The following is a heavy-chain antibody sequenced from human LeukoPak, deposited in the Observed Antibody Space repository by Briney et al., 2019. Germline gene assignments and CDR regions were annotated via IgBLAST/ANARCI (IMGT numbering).Heavy chain of an antibody. CDR2: ISSSSSYI. D-gene: IGHD2-15*01. V-gene: IGHV3-21*01. Sequence: GGSLRLSCAASGFTFSSYSMNWVRQAPGKGLEWVSSISSSSSYIYYADSVKGRFTISRDNAKNSLYLQMNSLRAEDAAVYYCARDRIVVVVAAIREGFDPWGQGTLVTVSS. CDR3: ARDRIVVVVAAIREGFDP. CDR1: GFTFSSYS. J-gene: IGHJ5*02.